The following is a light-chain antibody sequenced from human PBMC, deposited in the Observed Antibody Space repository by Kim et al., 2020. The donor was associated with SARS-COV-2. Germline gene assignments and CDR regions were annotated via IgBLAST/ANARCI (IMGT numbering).Light chain of an antibody. Sequence: VALGQTVRITCQGDSLRSYYATCYQQKPGQAPIVVIYGKNNRPSGIPDRCSGSSSGNTASLTITGTQAGDEADYYCNSRDSNDNVVFGGGTQLTVL. CDR1: SLRSYY. CDR2: GKN. CDR3: NSRDSNDNVV. J-gene: IGLJ2*01. V-gene: IGLV3-19*01.